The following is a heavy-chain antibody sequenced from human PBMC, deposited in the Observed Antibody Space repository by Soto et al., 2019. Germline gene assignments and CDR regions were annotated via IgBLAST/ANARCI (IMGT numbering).Heavy chain of an antibody. D-gene: IGHD6-19*01. CDR2: MNPNSGNT. CDR3: AREGLYGSIQDNTFDI. V-gene: IGHV1-8*01. Sequence: QVQLVQSGAEVKRSGASVRISCKASGYTFNRHDINWVRQATGQGPEWIGWMNPNSGNTGYAQKFQGRVTMTRDSSITTAYMDLSSPTSEDTAIYYCAREGLYGSIQDNTFDIWGQGTMGSVSS. J-gene: IGHJ3*02. CDR1: GYTFNRHD.